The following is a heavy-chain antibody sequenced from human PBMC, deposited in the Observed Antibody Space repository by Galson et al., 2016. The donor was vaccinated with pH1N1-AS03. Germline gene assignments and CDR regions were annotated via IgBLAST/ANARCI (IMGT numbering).Heavy chain of an antibody. V-gene: IGHV1-3*01. Sequence: CKAPGYTFISYVMHWVRQAPGQRLEWMGWINAGNGNTTYSQSFQGRVTITRDTSASKAYMELSSLRSEDTAVYYCARGRGSYGMDVWGQGTTVTVSS. CDR3: ARGRGSYGMDV. CDR1: GYTFISYV. D-gene: IGHD1-26*01. CDR2: INAGNGNT. J-gene: IGHJ6*02.